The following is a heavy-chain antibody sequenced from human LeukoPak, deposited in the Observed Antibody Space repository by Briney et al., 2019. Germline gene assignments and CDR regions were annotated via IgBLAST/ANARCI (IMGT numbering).Heavy chain of an antibody. D-gene: IGHD3-22*01. CDR2: LYYSGST. CDR3: ARDVGDADSSGYYYYCYGMDV. CDR1: GGSISSYY. J-gene: IGHJ6*02. V-gene: IGHV4-59*01. Sequence: SETLSLTCTVSGGSISSYYWSWIRQPPGKGLEWLGHLYYSGSTNYNPSLKSRVTISVDTSKNPFSLKLSSVTAADTAVYYCARDVGDADSSGYYYYCYGMDVWGQGTTVTVSS.